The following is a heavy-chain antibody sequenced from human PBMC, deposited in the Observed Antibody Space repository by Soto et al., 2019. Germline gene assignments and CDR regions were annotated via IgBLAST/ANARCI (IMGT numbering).Heavy chain of an antibody. CDR3: AKDPLGGITPVGQGY. CDR2: ISGSGGTI. Sequence: PGGSLRLSCATSGFTFRSFAMTWVRQAPGKGLEWVSAISGSGGTIYYADSVKGRFTISRDNSKSTMFLQMNSLRAEDTAVYYCAKDPLGGITPVGQGYWGQGTLVTVSS. D-gene: IGHD3-16*01. J-gene: IGHJ4*02. V-gene: IGHV3-23*01. CDR1: GFTFRSFA.